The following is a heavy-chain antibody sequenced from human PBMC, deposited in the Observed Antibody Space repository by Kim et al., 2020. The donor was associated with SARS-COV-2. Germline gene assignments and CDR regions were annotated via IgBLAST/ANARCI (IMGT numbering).Heavy chain of an antibody. CDR3: AKGGGDSCYSPVDS. V-gene: IGHV3-23*01. CDR1: GFTFSNYA. J-gene: IGHJ4*02. CDR2: ISGSGASA. D-gene: IGHD2-15*01. Sequence: GGSLRLSCAASGFTFSNYAMSWVRQTPGKGLEWVSVISGSGASAYHADSVKGRFTISRDKSNSTLYLQMNSLRADDTAVYYCAKGGGDSCYSPVDSWGQGTLVTVSS.